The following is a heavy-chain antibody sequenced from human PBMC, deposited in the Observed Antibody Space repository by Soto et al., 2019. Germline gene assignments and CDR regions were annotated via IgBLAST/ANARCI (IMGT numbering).Heavy chain of an antibody. CDR3: ARRSPDNYCFDY. J-gene: IGHJ4*02. CDR2: IYPGDSDT. V-gene: IGHV5-51*01. Sequence: GESLKISCKGSGYSFTSYCIGWVRQMPGKGLEWMGIIYPGDSDTRYSPFFQGQVTIPADKSINTAYLQWSSLKASDTAMYYCARRSPDNYCFDYWGQGTLVTVSS. CDR1: GYSFTSYC.